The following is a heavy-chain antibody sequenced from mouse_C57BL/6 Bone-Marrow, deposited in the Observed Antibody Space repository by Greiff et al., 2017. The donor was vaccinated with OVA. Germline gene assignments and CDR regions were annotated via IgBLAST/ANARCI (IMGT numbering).Heavy chain of an antibody. CDR1: GYTFTSYW. V-gene: IGHV1-50*01. CDR3: ASYDYDDDY. D-gene: IGHD2-4*01. J-gene: IGHJ2*01. Sequence: VQLQQPGAELVKPGASVKLSCKASGYTFTSYWMQWVKQRPGQGLEWIGEIDPSASYTNYNQKFKGKATLTVDTSSSTAYMQLSSLTSEDSAVYYCASYDYDDDYWGQGTTLTVSS. CDR2: IDPSASYT.